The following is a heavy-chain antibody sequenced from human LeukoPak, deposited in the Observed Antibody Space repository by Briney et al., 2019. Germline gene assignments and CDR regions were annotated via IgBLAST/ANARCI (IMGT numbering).Heavy chain of an antibody. J-gene: IGHJ4*02. CDR1: GGSFSGYY. CDR3: ARGGIQLWLRQFDY. CDR2: INHSGST. Sequence: SETLSLTCAVYGGSFSGYYWSWIRQPPGEGLEWIGEINHSGSTNYNPSLKSRVTISVDTSKNQFSLKLSSVTAADTAVYYCARGGIQLWLRQFDYWGQGTLVTVSS. D-gene: IGHD5-18*01. V-gene: IGHV4-34*01.